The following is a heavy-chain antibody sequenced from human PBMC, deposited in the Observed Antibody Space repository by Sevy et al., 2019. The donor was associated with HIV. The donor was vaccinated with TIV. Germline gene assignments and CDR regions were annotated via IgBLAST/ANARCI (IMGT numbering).Heavy chain of an antibody. D-gene: IGHD5-18*01. J-gene: IGHJ5*02. CDR2: ISKNGDYK. CDR3: AKDSGYSIDWYPRFDP. CDR1: GFSFRTNG. Sequence: GGSLRLSCAGSGFSFRTNGMHWVRQAPGKGLDWVAVISKNGDYKSYADSVKGRFTFSRDNSKNTLYLQMNSLRTEDTALYYCAKDSGYSIDWYPRFDPWGQGTLVTVSS. V-gene: IGHV3-30*18.